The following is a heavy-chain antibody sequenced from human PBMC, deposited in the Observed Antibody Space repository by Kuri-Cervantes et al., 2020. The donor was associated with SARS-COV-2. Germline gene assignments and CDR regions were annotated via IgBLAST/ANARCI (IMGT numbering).Heavy chain of an antibody. CDR2: INHSGST. CDR3: ARGPPSSIAARRVSFDY. D-gene: IGHD6-6*01. Sequence: ESLKISCAVYGGSFSGYYWSWIRQPPGKGLEWIGEINHSGSTNYNPSLKSRVTISVDTSKNQSSLKLSSVTAADTAVYYCARGPPSSIAARRVSFDYWGQGTLVTVSS. CDR1: GGSFSGYY. J-gene: IGHJ4*02. V-gene: IGHV4-34*01.